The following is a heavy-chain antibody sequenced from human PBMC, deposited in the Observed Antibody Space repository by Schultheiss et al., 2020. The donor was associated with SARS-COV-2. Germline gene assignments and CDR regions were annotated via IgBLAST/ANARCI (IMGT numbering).Heavy chain of an antibody. CDR2: VGGSGAGA. D-gene: IGHD6-13*01. J-gene: IGHJ4*02. CDR1: GFTFSDYY. CDR3: ARDVAGTDY. Sequence: GESLKISCAASGFTFSDYYMSWIRQAPGKGLEWVSSVGGSGAGAHYADSVKGRFTVTRDNSKNALILQMNSLRAEDTAIYYCARDVAGTDYWGQGALVTVSS. V-gene: IGHV3-23*01.